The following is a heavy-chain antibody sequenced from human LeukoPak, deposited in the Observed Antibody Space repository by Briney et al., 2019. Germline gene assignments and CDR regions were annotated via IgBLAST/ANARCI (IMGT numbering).Heavy chain of an antibody. D-gene: IGHD3-22*01. V-gene: IGHV3-23*01. CDR3: ARDRPNYYGSDGHYYRRDGDY. Sequence: GGSLRLSCAASVFNFNIYAMSWVRQAPGKGLEWVSSITSRDGGTFYADSVKGRFTISRDNSKNTLYLQMNSLRADDTAIYYCARDRPNYYGSDGHYYRRDGDYWGQGTLVTVSS. CDR1: VFNFNIYA. CDR2: ITSRDGGT. J-gene: IGHJ4*02.